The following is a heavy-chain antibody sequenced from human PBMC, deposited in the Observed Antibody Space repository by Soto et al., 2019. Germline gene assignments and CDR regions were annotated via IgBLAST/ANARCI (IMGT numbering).Heavy chain of an antibody. D-gene: IGHD3-10*01. CDR2: INHSGST. CDR3: ARVRRGGNYYYYYGMDV. V-gene: IGHV4-34*01. CDR1: GGSFSGYY. Sequence: QVQLQQWGAGLLKPSETLSLTCAVYGGSFSGYYWSWIRQPPGKGLEWIGEINHSGSTNYNPSLKSRVTISVDTSKNQFSLQLSSVTAADTAVYYCARVRRGGNYYYYYGMDVWGQGTTVTVSS. J-gene: IGHJ6*02.